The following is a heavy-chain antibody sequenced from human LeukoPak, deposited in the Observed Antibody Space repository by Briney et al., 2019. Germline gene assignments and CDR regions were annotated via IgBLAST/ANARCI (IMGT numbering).Heavy chain of an antibody. Sequence: GGSLRLSCVVSGFSFGSSWMSWVRQAPGKGLEWGTNIKPDGGEKYYVDSVKGRFTISRDNSRDSLYLDMNSLRTEDTAVYYCAKDRDSNWYPYFESWGQGTLITVS. CDR2: IKPDGGEK. CDR1: GFSFGSSW. V-gene: IGHV3-7*03. CDR3: AKDRDSNWYPYFES. J-gene: IGHJ4*02. D-gene: IGHD3-9*01.